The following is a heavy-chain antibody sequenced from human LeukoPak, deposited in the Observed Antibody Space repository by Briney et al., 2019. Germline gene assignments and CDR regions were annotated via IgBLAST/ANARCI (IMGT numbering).Heavy chain of an antibody. CDR3: AKDLDYYGSGSYYYYGMDV. CDR1: GFTFSSYA. Sequence: PGGSLRLSRAASGFTFSSYAMSWVRQAPGKGLEWVSAISGSGGSTYYADSVKGRFTISRDNSKNTLYLQMNSLRAEDTAVYYCAKDLDYYGSGSYYYYGMDVWGQGTTVTVSS. V-gene: IGHV3-23*01. J-gene: IGHJ6*02. CDR2: ISGSGGST. D-gene: IGHD3-10*01.